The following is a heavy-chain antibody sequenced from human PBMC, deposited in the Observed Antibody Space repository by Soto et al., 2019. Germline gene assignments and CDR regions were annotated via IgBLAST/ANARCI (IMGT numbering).Heavy chain of an antibody. CDR1: GFTFSSYA. V-gene: IGHV3-23*01. D-gene: IGHD5-18*01. CDR2: IGVSSGNT. CDR3: AKRQTAMTMYGFDI. J-gene: IGHJ3*02. Sequence: EVQLLESGGGLVQPGGSLRLSCAASGFTFSSYAMSCVRQAPGKGLEWVSSIGVSSGNTYYADSVKGRFTISRDNSKNTLNLQMNSLRAEDTAEYYCAKRQTAMTMYGFDIWGQGTTVTVSS.